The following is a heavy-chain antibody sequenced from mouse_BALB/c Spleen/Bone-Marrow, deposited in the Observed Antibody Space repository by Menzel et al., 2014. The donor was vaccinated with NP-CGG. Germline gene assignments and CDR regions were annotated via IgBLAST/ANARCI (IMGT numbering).Heavy chain of an antibody. CDR3: ARGNSGLDY. V-gene: IGHV1-12*01. J-gene: IGHJ2*01. Sequence: QVQLKESGAELVRSGASVKMSCKASGYTFTSYNMHWVKQTPGQGLDWIGIIYLGNGGINYNKKFKGKATLTADTSSSTAYMQISSLTSEDSAVYFCARGNSGLDYWGQGTTLTVSS. D-gene: IGHD3-1*01. CDR1: GYTFTSYN. CDR2: IYLGNGGI.